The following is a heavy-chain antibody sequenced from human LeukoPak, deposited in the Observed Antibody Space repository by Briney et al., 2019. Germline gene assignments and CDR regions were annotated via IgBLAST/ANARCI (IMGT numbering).Heavy chain of an antibody. J-gene: IGHJ6*03. V-gene: IGHV4-34*01. CDR2: INHSGST. Sequence: PSETLSLTCAVYGGSFSGYYWSWIRQPPGKGLEWIGEINHSGSTNYNPFLKSRVTISVDTSKNQFSLKLSSVTAADTAVYYCARGVSYYYYMDVWGKGTTVTVSS. CDR3: ARGVSYYYYMDV. CDR1: GGSFSGYY.